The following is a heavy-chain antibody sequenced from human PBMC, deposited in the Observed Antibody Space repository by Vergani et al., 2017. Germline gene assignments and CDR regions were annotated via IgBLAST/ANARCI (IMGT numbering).Heavy chain of an antibody. V-gene: IGHV4-59*01. J-gene: IGHJ3*02. CDR2: IYYSGST. CDR1: GGSISSYY. CDR3: ARNVPGIQLWQAFDI. D-gene: IGHD5-18*01. Sequence: GQLQESGPGLVKPSETLSLTCTVSGGSISSYYWSWIRQPPGKGLEWIGYIYYSGSTNYNPSLKSRVTISVDTSKNQFSLKLSSVTAADTAVYYCARNVPGIQLWQAFDIWGQGTMVTVSS.